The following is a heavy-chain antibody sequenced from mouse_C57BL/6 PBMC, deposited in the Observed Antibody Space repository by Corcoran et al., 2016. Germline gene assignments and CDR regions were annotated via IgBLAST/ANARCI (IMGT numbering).Heavy chain of an antibody. CDR3: ARYGYYVNYFDY. Sequence: QVQLQQSGAELVKPGASVKISCKASGYAFSSYWMNWVKQRPGKGLEGIGQIYPGDGDTNYNGKFKGKATLTADKSSSTAYMQLSSLTSEDSAVYFCARYGYYVNYFDYWGQGTTLTVSS. CDR2: IYPGDGDT. V-gene: IGHV1-80*01. D-gene: IGHD2-3*01. CDR1: GYAFSSYW. J-gene: IGHJ2*01.